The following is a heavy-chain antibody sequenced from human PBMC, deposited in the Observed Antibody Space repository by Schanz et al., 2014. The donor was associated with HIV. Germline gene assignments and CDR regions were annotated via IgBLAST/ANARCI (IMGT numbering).Heavy chain of an antibody. J-gene: IGHJ6*02. Sequence: QVQLVESGGGVVQPGRSLRLSCAASRFTFSTYGMHWVRQAPGKGLEWVALIWYDGTNKYYADSVKGRFTISRDNSKNTLYLQMNSLRAEDTAVYYCASTIYPYSSSSDYYYGMDVWGQGTTVSVSS. V-gene: IGHV3-33*01. D-gene: IGHD6-6*01. CDR2: IWYDGTNK. CDR3: ASTIYPYSSSSDYYYGMDV. CDR1: RFTFSTYG.